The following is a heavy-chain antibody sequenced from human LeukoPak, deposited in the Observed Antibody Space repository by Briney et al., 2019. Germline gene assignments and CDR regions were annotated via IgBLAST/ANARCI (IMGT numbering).Heavy chain of an antibody. CDR1: GGSISSGSYY. V-gene: IGHV4-61*02. CDR3: ARDCGGDCYGAVDP. J-gene: IGHJ5*02. Sequence: PSETLSLTCTVSGGSISSGSYYWSWIRQPAGKGLEWIGRIYTSGSTNYNPSLKSRVTISVDTSKNQFSLKLRSVTAADTAVYYCARDCGGDCYGAVDPWGQGTLVTVSS. D-gene: IGHD2-21*01. CDR2: IYTSGST.